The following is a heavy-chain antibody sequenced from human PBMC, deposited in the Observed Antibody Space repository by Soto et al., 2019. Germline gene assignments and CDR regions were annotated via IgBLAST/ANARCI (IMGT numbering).Heavy chain of an antibody. D-gene: IGHD2-21*02. CDR1: GDSVSSGSDY. CDR2: VFYRGST. J-gene: IGHJ5*02. CDR3: ARSVAYCGGDCYPRFDP. Sequence: SETLSLTCTVSGDSVSSGSDYWNWIRQPAGRGLEWIGYVFYRGSTNYNPSLKSRVTISEDTSKNQFSLKLSSVTAADTAVYYCARSVAYCGGDCYPRFDPWGQGTLVT. V-gene: IGHV4-61*01.